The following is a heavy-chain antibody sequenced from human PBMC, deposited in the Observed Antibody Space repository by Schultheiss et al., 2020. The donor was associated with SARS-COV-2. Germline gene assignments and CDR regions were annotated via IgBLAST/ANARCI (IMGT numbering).Heavy chain of an antibody. CDR3: AKDSQRIVGANSFDY. D-gene: IGHD1-26*01. J-gene: IGHJ4*02. Sequence: GGSLRLSCAASEFTVSRNYMRWVRQAPGKGLEWVSAISGSGGSTYYADSVKGRFTISRDNSKNTLYLQMNSLRAEDTAVYYCAKDSQRIVGANSFDYWGQGTLVTVSS. V-gene: IGHV3-23*01. CDR1: EFTVSRNY. CDR2: ISGSGGST.